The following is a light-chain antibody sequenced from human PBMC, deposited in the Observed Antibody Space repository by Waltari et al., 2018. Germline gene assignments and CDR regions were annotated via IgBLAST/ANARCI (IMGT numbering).Light chain of an antibody. CDR3: QQYSPSPLPYT. CDR1: QSVSSTY. J-gene: IGKJ2*01. V-gene: IGKV3-20*01. CDR2: GAS. Sequence: EIVLTQSPGTLSLSPGERATLSCRASQSVSSTYLAWYQQKPGQAPRLLIYGASSRATGIPDRFSGSGSGTDFTLTISRLEPEDFAVYYCQQYSPSPLPYTFGQGTKLEI.